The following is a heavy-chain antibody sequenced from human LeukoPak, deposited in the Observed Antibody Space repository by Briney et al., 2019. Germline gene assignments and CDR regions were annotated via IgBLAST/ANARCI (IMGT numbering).Heavy chain of an antibody. J-gene: IGHJ4*02. D-gene: IGHD3-10*01. CDR2: IRSKAYGGTT. V-gene: IGHV3-49*04. CDR3: TRDRSEINYYGSGSYYY. CDR1: GFTFGDYA. Sequence: GGSLRLSCTASGFTFGDYAMSWVRQAPGKGLEWVGFIRSKAYGGTTEYAASVKGRFTISRDDSKSIAYLQMNSLKTEDTAVYYCTRDRSEINYYGSGSYYYWGQGTLVTVSS.